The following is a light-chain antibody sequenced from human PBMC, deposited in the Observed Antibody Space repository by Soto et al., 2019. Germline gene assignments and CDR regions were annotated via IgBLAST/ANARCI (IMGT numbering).Light chain of an antibody. CDR3: QQCGSVPCT. Sequence: IQMTQSPSSLSASVGDRITITCQASQDIKNYVIWYQHKPGKAPKLLIYDAASLGTGVSSRFSGSGSGTHFTLAISSLQPEDIATYYCQQCGSVPCTFGQGTKLEIK. V-gene: IGKV1-33*01. J-gene: IGKJ2*02. CDR1: QDIKNY. CDR2: DAA.